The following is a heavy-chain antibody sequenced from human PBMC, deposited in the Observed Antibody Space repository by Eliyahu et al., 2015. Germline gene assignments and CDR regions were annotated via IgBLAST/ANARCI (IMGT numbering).Heavy chain of an antibody. CDR1: GYTFTXYG. V-gene: IGHV1-18*01. CDR2: XSXYNGNT. Sequence: QVQLVQSGAEVKKPGASXKVSCKASGYTFTXYGISWVRQAPGQGLEWMGWXSXYNGNTNYAQKLQGRVTMTTDTSTSTAYMELRSLRSDDTAVYYCARGYYDILTAYIPMGYWGQGTLVTVSS. J-gene: IGHJ4*02. CDR3: ARGYYDILTAYIPMGY. D-gene: IGHD3-9*01.